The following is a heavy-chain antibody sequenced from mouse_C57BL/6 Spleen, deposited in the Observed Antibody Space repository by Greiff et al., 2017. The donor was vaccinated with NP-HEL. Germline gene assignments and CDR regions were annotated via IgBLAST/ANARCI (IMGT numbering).Heavy chain of an antibody. J-gene: IGHJ3*01. CDR3: ARPGYGSSYAWFAY. D-gene: IGHD1-1*01. CDR1: GFTFSDYG. CDR2: ISSGSSTI. Sequence: EVMLVESGGGLVMPGGSLKLSCAASGFTFSDYGMHWVRQAPEKGLEWVAYISSGSSTIYYADTVKGRFTISRDNAKNTLFLQMTSLRSEDTAMYYCARPGYGSSYAWFAYWGQGTLVTVSA. V-gene: IGHV5-17*01.